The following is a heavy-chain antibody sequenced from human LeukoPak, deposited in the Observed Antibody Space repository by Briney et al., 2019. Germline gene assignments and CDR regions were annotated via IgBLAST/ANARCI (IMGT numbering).Heavy chain of an antibody. CDR1: GFTFDDYA. D-gene: IGHD6-19*01. V-gene: IGHV3-9*01. CDR3: ARDKDGYASGWYGH. CDR2: ISWNSGSI. J-gene: IGHJ4*02. Sequence: GGSLRLSCAASGFTFDDYAMHWVRQAPGKGLEWVSGISWNSGSIGYADSLKGRFTISRDNAKNSLYLQMNSLRAEDTAFYYCARDKDGYASGWYGHWGQGTLVTVSS.